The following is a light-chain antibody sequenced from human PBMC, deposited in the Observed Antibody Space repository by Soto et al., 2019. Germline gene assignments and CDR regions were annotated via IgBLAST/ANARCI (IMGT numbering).Light chain of an antibody. CDR3: QQYGSSLIT. J-gene: IGKJ5*01. V-gene: IGKV3-20*01. CDR1: QSVSSN. Sequence: EIVLTQSPGTLSLSPGERATLSCRASQSVSSNLAWYQQKPGQAPRLLIYAASSRATGIPVRFSGSGSGTDFTLTISRLEPEDFAVYYCQQYGSSLITFGQGTRLEI. CDR2: AAS.